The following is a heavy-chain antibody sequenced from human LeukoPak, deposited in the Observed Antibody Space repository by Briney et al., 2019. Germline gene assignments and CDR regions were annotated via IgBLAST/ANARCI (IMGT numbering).Heavy chain of an antibody. CDR1: GFTFSSYA. V-gene: IGHV3-64*01. CDR2: ISSNGGST. Sequence: AGGSLRLSCAASGFTFSSYAMHWVRQAPGKGLEYVSAISSNGGSTYYANSVKGRFTISRDNSKNTLYLQMGSLRAEDVAVYYCAREVSSGSYYDYWGQGTLVTVSS. D-gene: IGHD1-26*01. CDR3: AREVSSGSYYDY. J-gene: IGHJ4*02.